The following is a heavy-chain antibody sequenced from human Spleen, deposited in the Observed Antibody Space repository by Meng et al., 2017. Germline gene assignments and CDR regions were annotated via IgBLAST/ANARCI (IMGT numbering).Heavy chain of an antibody. CDR3: ARLNYYDSSGYPS. Sequence: QVQLQQSGAGLLKPSETLSLTCAVYGGSFSGYYWSWIRQPPGKGLEWIGEINHSGSTNYNPSLKSRVTISVDTSKNQFSLKLSSVTAADTAVYYCARLNYYDSSGYPSWGQGTLVTASS. V-gene: IGHV4-34*01. CDR1: GGSFSGYY. CDR2: INHSGST. J-gene: IGHJ5*02. D-gene: IGHD3-22*01.